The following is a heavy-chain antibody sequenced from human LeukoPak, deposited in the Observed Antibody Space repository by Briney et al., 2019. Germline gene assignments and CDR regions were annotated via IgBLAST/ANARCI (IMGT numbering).Heavy chain of an antibody. CDR2: ISYDGSNK. CDR1: GFTFSSYG. Sequence: GGSLRLSCAASGFTFSSYGMHWVRQAPGKGLEWVAVISYDGSNKYYADSVKGRFTISRDNSKNTLYLQMNSLRAEETAVYYCAKGGSGSSWYLDYWGQGTLVTVSS. V-gene: IGHV3-30*18. J-gene: IGHJ4*02. D-gene: IGHD6-13*01. CDR3: AKGGSGSSWYLDY.